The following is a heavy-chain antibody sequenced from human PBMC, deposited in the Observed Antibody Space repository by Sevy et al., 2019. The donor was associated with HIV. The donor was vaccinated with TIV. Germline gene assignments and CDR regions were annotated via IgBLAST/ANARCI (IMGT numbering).Heavy chain of an antibody. D-gene: IGHD6-13*01. V-gene: IGHV4-59*01. CDR3: ARVESPANSSSWPYYYYGMDV. CDR2: IYYSGST. Sequence: SETLSLTCTVSGGSISSYYWSWIRQPPGKGLEWIGYIYYSGSTNYNPSLKSRVTISVDTSKNQFSLKLSSVTAAETAVYYCARVESPANSSSWPYYYYGMDVWGQGTTVTVSS. CDR1: GGSISSYY. J-gene: IGHJ6*02.